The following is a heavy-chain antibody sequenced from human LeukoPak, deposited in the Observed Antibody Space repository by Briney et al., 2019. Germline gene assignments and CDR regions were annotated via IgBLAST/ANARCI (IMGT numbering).Heavy chain of an antibody. CDR2: IYYSGST. J-gene: IGHJ4*02. Sequence: SETLSLTCTVSGGSISRHYWSWIRQPPGKGLEWIGYIYYSGSTNYNPSLKSRVTISVDTSKNQFSLKLSSVTAADTAVYYCATLVRGVSSDPFDYWGQGTLVTVSS. CDR3: ATLVRGVSSDPFDY. V-gene: IGHV4-59*11. CDR1: GGSISRHY. D-gene: IGHD2-21*01.